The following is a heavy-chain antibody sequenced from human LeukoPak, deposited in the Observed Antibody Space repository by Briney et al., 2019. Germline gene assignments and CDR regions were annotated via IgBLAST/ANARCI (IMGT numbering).Heavy chain of an antibody. D-gene: IGHD3-22*01. CDR1: GYTFTGYY. CDR2: INPNSGGT. V-gene: IGHV1-2*02. Sequence: ASVKVSCKASGYTFTGYYMHWVRQAPGQGLEWMGWINPNSGGTNYAQKFQGRVTMTRDTSISTAYMELSRLRSDDTAVYYCASGYATYYYDSSGHYQGDYWGQGTLVTVSS. CDR3: ASGYATYYYDSSGHYQGDY. J-gene: IGHJ4*02.